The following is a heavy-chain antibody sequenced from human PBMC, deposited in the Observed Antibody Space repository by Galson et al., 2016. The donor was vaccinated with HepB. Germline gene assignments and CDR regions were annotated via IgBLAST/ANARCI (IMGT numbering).Heavy chain of an antibody. CDR2: MYFSGST. V-gene: IGHV4-39*01. CDR1: GGSISSNTYY. J-gene: IGHJ6*02. CDR3: AGQHPPLLSYYYYGMDV. Sequence: SETLSLTCNVSGGSISSNTYYWGWIRQPPGKGLEWIGSMYFSGSTYYNPSLKSRVTISVDTSKNQFSLKLSSVTAADTAVYYCAGQHPPLLSYYYYGMDVWGQGITVTVSS.